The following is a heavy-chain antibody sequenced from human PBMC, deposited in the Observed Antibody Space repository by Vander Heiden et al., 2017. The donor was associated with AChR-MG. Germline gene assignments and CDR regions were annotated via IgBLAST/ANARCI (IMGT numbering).Heavy chain of an antibody. CDR3: AKNGRTFAS. CDR1: GFTFSSSW. V-gene: IGHV3-7*01. J-gene: IGHJ5*01. CDR2: IKPDGREK. Sequence: EVQLVESGGGLVQPGGSLRLSCAASGFTFSSSWMSWVRQAQGKGLEWVANIKPDGREKYYVDSLKGRFTISRDNAQNSLYLNMNSLRPEDTAVYYCAKNGRTFASCGQGTLVTVSS.